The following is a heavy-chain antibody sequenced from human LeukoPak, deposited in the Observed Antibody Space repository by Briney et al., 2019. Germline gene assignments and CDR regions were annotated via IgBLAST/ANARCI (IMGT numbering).Heavy chain of an antibody. D-gene: IGHD3-22*01. J-gene: IGHJ6*03. V-gene: IGHV4-59*01. CDR3: ARSSVPYYYYNYYMDV. CDR1: GGSIGNCY. Sequence: SETLSLTCTVSGGSIGNCYWTWIRLPPGKGLEWIGYIYYSGSTNYNPSLKSRVTISVDTSKNQFSLKLSSVTAADTAVYYCARSSVPYYYYNYYMDVWGKGTTVTVSS. CDR2: IYYSGST.